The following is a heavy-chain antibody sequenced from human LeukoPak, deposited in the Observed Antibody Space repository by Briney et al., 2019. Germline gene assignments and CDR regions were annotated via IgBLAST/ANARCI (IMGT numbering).Heavy chain of an antibody. Sequence: GGSLRLSCAASGFTFSGYAMSWVRQAPGKGLEWVSAISGSGGSTYYADSVKGRFTISRDNSKNTLYLQMNSLRAEDTAVYYCANFVVVVRGPRGHDYGRGDYYYGMDVWGQGTTVTVSS. CDR1: GFTFSGYA. J-gene: IGHJ6*02. CDR2: ISGSGGST. D-gene: IGHD2-15*01. V-gene: IGHV3-23*01. CDR3: ANFVVVVRGPRGHDYGRGDYYYGMDV.